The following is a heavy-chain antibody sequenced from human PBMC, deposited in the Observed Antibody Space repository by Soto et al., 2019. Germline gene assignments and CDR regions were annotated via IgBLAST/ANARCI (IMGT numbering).Heavy chain of an antibody. V-gene: IGHV3-21*01. CDR3: ARDRSSRFYYDSSGGSDY. D-gene: IGHD3-22*01. CDR2: ISSSSSYI. CDR1: GFTFSSYS. J-gene: IGHJ4*02. Sequence: GGSLRLSCATSGFTFSSYSMNWVRQAPGKGLEWVSSISSSSSYIYYADSVKGRFTISRDNAKNSLYLQMNSLRAEDTAVYYCARDRSSRFYYDSSGGSDYWGQGTLVTV.